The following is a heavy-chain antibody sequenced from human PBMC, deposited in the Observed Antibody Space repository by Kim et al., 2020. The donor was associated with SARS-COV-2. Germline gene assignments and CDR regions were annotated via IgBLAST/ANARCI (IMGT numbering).Heavy chain of an antibody. CDR1: GFSFSSYT. CDR2: VSGSGSST. D-gene: IGHD6-13*01. V-gene: IGHV3-21*01. Sequence: GGSLRLSCAASGFSFSSYTMIWARQTPGKGLEWVSSVSGSGSSTYYADSMRGRITISRDNSRNSLYLLMSGLRVDDTATYYCARGDSWYYPQNWYDPWGQGTLVIVS. J-gene: IGHJ5*02. CDR3: ARGDSWYYPQNWYDP.